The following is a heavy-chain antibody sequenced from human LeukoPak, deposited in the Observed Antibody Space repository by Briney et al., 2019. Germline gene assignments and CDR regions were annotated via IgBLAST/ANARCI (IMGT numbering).Heavy chain of an antibody. Sequence: TSEALSLTCTVSGGSISTYYWNWIRQPPGKGLEWIGYIYHSGSTNYNPSLQSRVTISVDTSKNQFSLNLNSVTAADTAVYYCARGGAARLHFQNWGQGTLVTVSS. CDR2: IYHSGST. CDR1: GGSISTYY. V-gene: IGHV4-59*01. CDR3: ARGGAARLHFQN. J-gene: IGHJ1*01. D-gene: IGHD6-6*01.